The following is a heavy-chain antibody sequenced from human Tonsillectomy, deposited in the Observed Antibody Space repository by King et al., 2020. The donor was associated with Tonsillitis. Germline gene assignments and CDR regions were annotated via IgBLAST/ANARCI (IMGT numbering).Heavy chain of an antibody. D-gene: IGHD3-3*01. J-gene: IGHJ6*02. V-gene: IGHV3-30*18. Sequence: VQLVESGGGVVQPGRCLRLSCAASGFTFSGYGMHWVRQAPGKGREWGAVISLDGNNRYYADSGRGRFTISRDNSKNTLYLLMNSLRAEDTAVYYCAKESFYDFWSGYYSYHMDVWGQGTTVTVS. CDR1: GFTFSGYG. CDR2: ISLDGNNR. CDR3: AKESFYDFWSGYYSYHMDV.